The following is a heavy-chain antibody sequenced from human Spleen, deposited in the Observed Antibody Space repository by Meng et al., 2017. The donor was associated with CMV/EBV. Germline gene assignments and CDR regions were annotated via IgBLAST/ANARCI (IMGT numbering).Heavy chain of an antibody. J-gene: IGHJ5*02. Sequence: ASVKVSCKASGYTFTSYDINWVRQATGQGLEWMGGMNPNSGNTGYAQKFQGKVTITRNTSIGTAYMELSSLRSEDTAVYYCARGYCSSTSCPRSAWFDPWGQGTLVTVSS. CDR2: MNPNSGNT. V-gene: IGHV1-8*03. CDR3: ARGYCSSTSCPRSAWFDP. D-gene: IGHD2-2*01. CDR1: GYTFTSYD.